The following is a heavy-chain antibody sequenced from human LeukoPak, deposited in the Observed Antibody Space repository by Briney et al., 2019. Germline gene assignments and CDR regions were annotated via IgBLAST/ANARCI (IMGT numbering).Heavy chain of an antibody. D-gene: IGHD4-17*01. CDR1: GASTSSSF. J-gene: IGHJ3*02. V-gene: IGHV4-59*12. Sequence: SETLSLTCTVSGASTSSSFWSWIRQSPGKGLEWIGYINYRGETSQNPSLESRVSMSVDTSKNQISLQLTSVTAADTTVYYCARDNPTVTSDAFDIWGQGTMVTVSS. CDR3: ARDNPTVTSDAFDI. CDR2: INYRGET.